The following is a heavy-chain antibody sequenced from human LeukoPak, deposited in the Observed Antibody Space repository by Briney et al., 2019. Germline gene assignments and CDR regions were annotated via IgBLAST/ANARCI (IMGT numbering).Heavy chain of an antibody. J-gene: IGHJ4*02. CDR3: ARVGSSGYYSQNLGSDY. D-gene: IGHD3-22*01. V-gene: IGHV1-69*01. Sequence: GASVKVSCKASGGTFSSYAISWVRQAPGQGLEWMGGIIPIFGTANYAQKFQGRVTITADESTSTAYMELSSLRSEDTAVYYCARVGSSGYYSQNLGSDYWGQGTLVTVSS. CDR2: IIPIFGTA. CDR1: GGTFSSYA.